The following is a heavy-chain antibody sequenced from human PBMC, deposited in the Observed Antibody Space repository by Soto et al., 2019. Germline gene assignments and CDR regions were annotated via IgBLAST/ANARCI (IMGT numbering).Heavy chain of an antibody. J-gene: IGHJ6*02. CDR3: ASLGRNDYSNSYYSYYGMDV. CDR1: GFTFGDYA. CDR2: IRSKAYGGTT. Sequence: QPGGSLRLSCSASGFTFGDYALSWVRQAPGKGLEWVGFIRSKAYGGTTEYAATVKGRFTISRDDSKTIAYLQMNSLKTEDTAVYYCASLGRNDYSNSYYSYYGMDVWGQGTMVTVSS. D-gene: IGHD4-4*01. V-gene: IGHV3-49*04.